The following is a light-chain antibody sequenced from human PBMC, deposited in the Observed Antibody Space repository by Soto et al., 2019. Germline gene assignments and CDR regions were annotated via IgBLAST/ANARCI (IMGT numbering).Light chain of an antibody. CDR3: QQYYRTAT. Sequence: DIVMTQSPDSLAVSLGERATINCKSSQGILYSSNNKNYLAWYQQKPGQPPKLLIYWASTRESGVPDRFSGSGSGTDFTLTISSLQAEDVAVYYCQQYYRTATFGQGTKVEIK. V-gene: IGKV4-1*01. CDR2: WAS. J-gene: IGKJ1*01. CDR1: QGILYSSNNKNY.